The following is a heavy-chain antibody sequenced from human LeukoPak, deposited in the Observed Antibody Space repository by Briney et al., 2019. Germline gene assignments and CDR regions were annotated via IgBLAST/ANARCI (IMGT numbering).Heavy chain of an antibody. J-gene: IGHJ4*02. D-gene: IGHD6-13*01. V-gene: IGHV4-59*01. CDR2: IYYSGST. CDR1: GGSISSYF. CDR3: ARSRGYFDY. Sequence: SETLSLTCTVSGGSISSYFWSWIRQPPGKGLEWIGYIYYSGSTNYNPSLKSRVTISVDTSKNQFSLKLSSVTAADTALYYCARSRGYFDYWGQGTLVTVSS.